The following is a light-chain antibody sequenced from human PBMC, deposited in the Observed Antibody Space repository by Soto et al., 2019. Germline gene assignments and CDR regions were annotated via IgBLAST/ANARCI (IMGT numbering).Light chain of an antibody. CDR1: QSIASR. CDR3: QQTDTIPRT. CDR2: GAS. Sequence: RMTQSPSSLSASVGDRVTITCRASQSIASRLNWYQQKPGSAPKLLIYGASTLESGVPSRFSGSGSGTDFTLTVSSLQVEDFATYYCQQTDTIPRTFGQGTKV. J-gene: IGKJ1*01. V-gene: IGKV1-39*01.